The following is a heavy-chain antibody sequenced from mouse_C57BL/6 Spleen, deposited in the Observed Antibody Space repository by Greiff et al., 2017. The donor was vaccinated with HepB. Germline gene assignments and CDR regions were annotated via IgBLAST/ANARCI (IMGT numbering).Heavy chain of an antibody. Sequence: VQLQQPGAELVKPGASVKLSCKASGYTFTSYWMHWVKQRPGQGLEWIGMIHPNSGSTNYNEKFKSKATLTVDKSSSTAYMQLSSLTSEDSAVYYCARSTTVVARYFDYWGQGTTLTVSS. J-gene: IGHJ2*01. D-gene: IGHD1-1*01. CDR3: ARSTTVVARYFDY. CDR1: GYTFTSYW. V-gene: IGHV1-64*01. CDR2: IHPNSGST.